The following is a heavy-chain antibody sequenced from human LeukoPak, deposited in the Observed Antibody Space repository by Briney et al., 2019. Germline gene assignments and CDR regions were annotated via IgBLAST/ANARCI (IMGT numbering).Heavy chain of an antibody. CDR3: AKLVVAATYYFDY. CDR1: GFTFNNYG. J-gene: IGHJ4*02. Sequence: GRSLRLSCAASGFTFNNYGMHWVRQPPGKGLEWVAFIRYNGNNQYYADSVKGRFTISRDNSKNTLYLQMNSLRAEDTAVYYCAKLVVAATYYFDYWGQGTLVTVSS. D-gene: IGHD2-15*01. V-gene: IGHV3-30*02. CDR2: IRYNGNNQ.